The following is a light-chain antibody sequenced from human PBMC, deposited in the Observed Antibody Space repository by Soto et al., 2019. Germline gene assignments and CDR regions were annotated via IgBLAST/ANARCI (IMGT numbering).Light chain of an antibody. Sequence: SYELTQPPSVSVAPGQTAWITCGGNDIGSKSVQWYQQKPGQAPVLVVYDDHDRPSGITERFSGSNSGKTATLTISRVEAGDEADYYCHVWDSSTDHYVFGTGTKLTVL. J-gene: IGLJ1*01. V-gene: IGLV3-21*02. CDR1: DIGSKS. CDR2: DDH. CDR3: HVWDSSTDHYV.